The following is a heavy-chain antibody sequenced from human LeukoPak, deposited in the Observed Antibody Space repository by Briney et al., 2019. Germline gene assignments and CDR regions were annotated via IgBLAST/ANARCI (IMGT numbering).Heavy chain of an antibody. CDR2: ISGSNSYI. J-gene: IGHJ4*02. D-gene: IGHD3-3*01. CDR1: GFTFSSYT. V-gene: IGHV3-21*01. CDR3: ARALTALTYEGY. Sequence: GGSLRLSCAASGFTFSSYTMHWIRQAPGKGLEWVSSISGSNSYIFYADSVKGRFTVSRDNAKDSLYLQMNSLRAEDTAVYYCARALTALTYEGYWGQGTLVTVSS.